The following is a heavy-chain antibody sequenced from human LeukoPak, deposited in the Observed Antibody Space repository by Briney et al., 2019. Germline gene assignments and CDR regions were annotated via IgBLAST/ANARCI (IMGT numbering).Heavy chain of an antibody. CDR3: ARATDDYYDSSFFDY. V-gene: IGHV4-61*02. Sequence: PSETLSLTCTVSGGSISSGSYHWSWIRQPAGKGLEWIGRIYTSGSTNYNPSLKSRVTISVDTSKNQFSLKLSSVTAADTAVYYCARATDDYYDSSFFDYWGQGTLVTVSS. D-gene: IGHD3-22*01. J-gene: IGHJ4*02. CDR1: GGSISSGSYH. CDR2: IYTSGST.